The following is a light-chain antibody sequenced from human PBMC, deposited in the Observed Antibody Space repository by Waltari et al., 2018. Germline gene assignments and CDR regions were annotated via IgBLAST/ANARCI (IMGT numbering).Light chain of an antibody. CDR3: YSFAGTSTWV. Sequence: QSALTQPRAVSGSPGQSVTISCTGTSSAVGGYNYVSWYHQHPGHAPQPMIYAVNKRPSGDPDRFSGSKSGTTASLTISGLRAEDEADYYCYSFAGTSTWVFGGGTKLTVL. V-gene: IGLV2-11*01. CDR1: SSAVGGYNY. J-gene: IGLJ3*02. CDR2: AVN.